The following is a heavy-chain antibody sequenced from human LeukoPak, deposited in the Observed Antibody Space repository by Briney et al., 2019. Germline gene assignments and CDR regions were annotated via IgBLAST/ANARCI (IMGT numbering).Heavy chain of an antibody. V-gene: IGHV3-30-3*01. D-gene: IGHD3-10*01. CDR2: ISYDGSNK. CDR3: ASDYGSGSYLDY. CDR1: GFTFSSYA. Sequence: GGSLRLSCAASGFTFSSYAMHWVRQAPGKGLEWVAVISYDGSNKYYADSVKGRFTLSRDNSKNTLYLQMNSLRAEDTAVYYCASDYGSGSYLDYWGQGTLVTVSS. J-gene: IGHJ4*02.